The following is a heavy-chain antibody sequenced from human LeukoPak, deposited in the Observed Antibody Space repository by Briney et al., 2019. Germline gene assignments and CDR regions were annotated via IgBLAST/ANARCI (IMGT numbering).Heavy chain of an antibody. CDR2: IYYSGST. CDR3: ARGRGSSSYDY. CDR1: GGSISSYY. J-gene: IGHJ4*02. D-gene: IGHD6-6*01. Sequence: SETLSLTCTVSGGSISSYYWSWIRQPPGKGLEWIGYIYYSGSTNYNPSLKSRVTISVDTSKNQFSLKLSSVTAADTAAYYCARGRGSSSYDYWGQGTLVTVSS. V-gene: IGHV4-59*01.